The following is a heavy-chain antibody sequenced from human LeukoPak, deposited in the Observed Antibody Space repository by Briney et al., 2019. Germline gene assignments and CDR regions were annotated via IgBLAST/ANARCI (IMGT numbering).Heavy chain of an antibody. D-gene: IGHD5-18*01. V-gene: IGHV3-23*01. CDR2: ISGNGLET. J-gene: IGHJ4*02. CDR3: AKGGHYSFFDY. Sequence: GGSLRLSCAASGFTVSGNCMNWVRQAPGKGLEWVSTISGNGLETFYADAVKGRFTISRDNSKENSFLQMSRLRVEDTAVYYCAKGGHYSFFDYWGQGTLLTVST. CDR1: GFTVSGNC.